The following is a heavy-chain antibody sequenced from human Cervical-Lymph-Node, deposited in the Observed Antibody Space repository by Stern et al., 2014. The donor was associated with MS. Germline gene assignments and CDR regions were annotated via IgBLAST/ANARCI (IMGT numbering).Heavy chain of an antibody. J-gene: IGHJ6*02. V-gene: IGHV3-21*06. CDR2: ISSVGS. CDR1: GFPFSSHS. Sequence: EDQLVESGGGLVKPGGSLLLSCAASGFPFSSHSMNWVRQAPGQGLAWVSSISSVGSFYAESVQGRFTITRDNAKDSLFLQMNSLRVDDTAVYYCAREPQGGAWYYGMDVWGQGTTVTVSS. CDR3: AREPQGGAWYYGMDV. D-gene: IGHD1-26*01.